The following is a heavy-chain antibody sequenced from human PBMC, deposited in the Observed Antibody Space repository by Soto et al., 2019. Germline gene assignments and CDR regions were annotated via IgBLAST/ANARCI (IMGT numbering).Heavy chain of an antibody. V-gene: IGHV1-18*01. CDR2: ISGYNGDT. CDR1: GYTFTRYG. CDR3: GLDV. Sequence: QGHLVQSGAEVKKPGASVKVSCKASGYTFTRYGISWVRQAPGQGLEWVGWISGYNGDTNYAQNLQGRVTMTIDTSTTTAYMELRSLTSDDTAVYYYGLDVWGQGTTVTVSS. J-gene: IGHJ6*02.